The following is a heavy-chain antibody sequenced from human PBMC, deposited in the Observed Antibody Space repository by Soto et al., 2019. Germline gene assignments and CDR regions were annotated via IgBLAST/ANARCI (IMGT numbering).Heavy chain of an antibody. J-gene: IGHJ3*02. V-gene: IGHV3-48*01. D-gene: IGHD2-15*01. CDR2: ISSSSSTI. Sequence: PGGSLRLSCAASGFTFSSYSMNWVRQAPGKGLEWVSYISSSSSTIYYADSVKGRFTISRDNAKNSLYLQMNSLRAEDTALFYCARDLVVVAATPDAFDIWGQGTMVTVSS. CDR1: GFTFSSYS. CDR3: ARDLVVVAATPDAFDI.